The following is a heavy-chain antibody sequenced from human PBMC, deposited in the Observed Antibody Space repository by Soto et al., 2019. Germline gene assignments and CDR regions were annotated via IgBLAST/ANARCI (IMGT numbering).Heavy chain of an antibody. J-gene: IGHJ4*02. D-gene: IGHD3-22*01. CDR1: GFTFSSYA. CDR2: ISGSGGST. V-gene: IGHV3-23*01. CDR3: AKGPMIVVVILNFDY. Sequence: GGSLRLSCAASGFTFSSYAMSWVRQAPGKGLEWVSAISGSGGSTSYADSVKGRFTISRDNSKNTLDLQMNSLRAEDTAVYYCAKGPMIVVVILNFDYWGQGTLVTVSS.